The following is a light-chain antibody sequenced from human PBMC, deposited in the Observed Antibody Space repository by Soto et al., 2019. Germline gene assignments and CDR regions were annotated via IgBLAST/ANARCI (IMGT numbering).Light chain of an antibody. V-gene: IGLV2-23*02. CDR2: EVS. J-gene: IGLJ2*01. Sequence: QSALTQPASVSGSPGQSITISCTGTSSDVGSYNLVSWYHQHPGKAPKLLISEVSKRPSGVSDRFSGSKSGNTASLTISGLQAEDDADYYCCSYAGPTTFVVFGGGTQLTVL. CDR3: CSYAGPTTFVV. CDR1: SSDVGSYNL.